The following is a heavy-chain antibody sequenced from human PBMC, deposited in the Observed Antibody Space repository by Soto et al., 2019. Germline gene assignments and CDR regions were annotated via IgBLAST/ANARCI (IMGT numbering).Heavy chain of an antibody. D-gene: IGHD6-13*01. V-gene: IGHV4-59*01. Sequence: SETLSLTCTVSGGSISSYYWSWIRQPPGKGLEWIGYIYYSGSTNYNPSLKSRVTISVDTSKNQFSLKLSSVTAADTAVYYCARVPRLYSSSWYKNYYYMDVWGKGTTVTVSS. CDR1: GGSISSYY. CDR3: ARVPRLYSSSWYKNYYYMDV. CDR2: IYYSGST. J-gene: IGHJ6*03.